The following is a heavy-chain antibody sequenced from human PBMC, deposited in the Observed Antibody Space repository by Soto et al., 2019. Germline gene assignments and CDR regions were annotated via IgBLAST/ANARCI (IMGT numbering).Heavy chain of an antibody. V-gene: IGHV4-31*03. CDR1: GGSISSEGYY. D-gene: IGHD5-18*01. Sequence: TLSLTCTVSGGSISSEGYYWSWFRQLPGKGLEWIGDIYYSGTTYHNPSLRSRLTISGDASKNQFSLKLSSVTDADTALYYCARGRGYSYGPYYFDYWGQGTLVTVSS. J-gene: IGHJ4*02. CDR2: IYYSGTT. CDR3: ARGRGYSYGPYYFDY.